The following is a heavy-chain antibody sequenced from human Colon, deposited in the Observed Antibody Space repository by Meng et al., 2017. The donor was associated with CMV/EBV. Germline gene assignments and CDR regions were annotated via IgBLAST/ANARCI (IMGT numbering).Heavy chain of an antibody. J-gene: IGHJ4*02. CDR2: INPNSGGT. CDR1: GYTFTGYY. D-gene: IGHD1-1*01. Sequence: CKASGYTFTGYYMHWVRQAPGQGLEWMGWINPNSGGTNYAQKFQGRVTMTRDTSISTAYMELSRLRSDDTAVYYCARDRGRTGAGSGYWGQGTLVTVSS. CDR3: ARDRGRTGAGSGY. V-gene: IGHV1-2*02.